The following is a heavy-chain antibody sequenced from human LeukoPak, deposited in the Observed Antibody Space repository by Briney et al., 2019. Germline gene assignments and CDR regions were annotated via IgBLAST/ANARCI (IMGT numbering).Heavy chain of an antibody. Sequence: GGSLRLSCAASGFSFSSYEVNWVRQAPGKGLEWVSYISSSGTTIYYADSVKGRFTISRDNAKNSLYLQMNSLRAEDTAVYYCARHPGLGFDYWGQGTLVTVSS. CDR1: GFSFSSYE. J-gene: IGHJ4*02. CDR3: ARHPGLGFDY. V-gene: IGHV3-48*03. CDR2: ISSSGTTI.